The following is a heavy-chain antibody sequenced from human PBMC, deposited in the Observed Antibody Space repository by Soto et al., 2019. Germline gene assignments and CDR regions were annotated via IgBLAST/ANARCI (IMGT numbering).Heavy chain of an antibody. D-gene: IGHD3-22*01. CDR1: GFTFSSYA. CDR2: VSGGAGSI. CDR3: ARGWGYDSTDYYYAY. V-gene: IGHV3-23*01. J-gene: IGHJ4*02. Sequence: EVQLLESGGGLVQPGGSLRLSCAASGFTFSSYAMTWVRQAPGKGLEWVSVVSGGAGSIYYADSVKGRFTISRDNSKNTLYLHMSSLTAEDTAIYYCARGWGYDSTDYYYAYWGQGTLVIVSS.